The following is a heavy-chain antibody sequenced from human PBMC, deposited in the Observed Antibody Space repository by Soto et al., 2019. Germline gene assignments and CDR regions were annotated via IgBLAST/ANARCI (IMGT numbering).Heavy chain of an antibody. Sequence: EVQLLESGGGLVQPGGSLRLSCAASGFTFSSYAMSWVRQAPGKGLEWVSTISGSSYSTYYADSVKGRFTISRDNSKNTLYLQMNSLRAEDTAVYYCAKAIPVAMAPFDRWGQGTLVTVSS. J-gene: IGHJ4*02. CDR2: ISGSSYST. CDR3: AKAIPVAMAPFDR. D-gene: IGHD5-18*01. V-gene: IGHV3-23*01. CDR1: GFTFSSYA.